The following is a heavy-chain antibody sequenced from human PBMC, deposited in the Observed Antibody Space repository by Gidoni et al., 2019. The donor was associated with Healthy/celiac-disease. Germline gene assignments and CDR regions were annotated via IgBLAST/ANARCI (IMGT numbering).Heavy chain of an antibody. CDR3: ARGYRGPRSSILTGYHLYYYYGMDV. V-gene: IGHV4-34*01. J-gene: IGHJ6*02. CDR1: GGSFSGYY. D-gene: IGHD3-9*01. Sequence: QVQLQQWGAGLLKPSETLSLTCAVYGGSFSGYYWSWIRQPPEKGLEWIGEINHSGSTNYNPSLKSRVTISVDTSKNQFSLKLSSVTAADTAVYYCARGYRGPRSSILTGYHLYYYYGMDVWGQGTTVTVSS. CDR2: INHSGST.